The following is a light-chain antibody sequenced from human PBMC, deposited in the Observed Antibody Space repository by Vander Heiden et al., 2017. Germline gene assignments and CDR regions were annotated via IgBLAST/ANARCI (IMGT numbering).Light chain of an antibody. CDR1: NSNIRSNY. J-gene: IGLJ3*02. Sequence: QSVLTQPPSASGTPGQSVTIPCSGSNSNIRSNYVYWYHQLQGTAPKLLIYRNNQRPSGVPDRISGSKSGTSASLAISGLRSEDEGEYYCAVWDNSLNGRGVFGGGTRLTVL. V-gene: IGLV1-47*01. CDR3: AVWDNSLNGRGV. CDR2: RNN.